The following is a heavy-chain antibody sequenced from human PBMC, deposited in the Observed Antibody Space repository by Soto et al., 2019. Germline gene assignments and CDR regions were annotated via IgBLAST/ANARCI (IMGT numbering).Heavy chain of an antibody. V-gene: IGHV3-33*01. J-gene: IGHJ6*02. Sequence: TGGSLRLSCAASGFTFSSYGMHWVRQAPGKGLEWVAVIWYDGSNKYYADSVKGRFTISRDNSKNTLYLQMNSLRAEDTAVYYCARPAAAVNYYYGMDVWGQGTTVTVSS. CDR1: GFTFSSYG. D-gene: IGHD6-13*01. CDR2: IWYDGSNK. CDR3: ARPAAAVNYYYGMDV.